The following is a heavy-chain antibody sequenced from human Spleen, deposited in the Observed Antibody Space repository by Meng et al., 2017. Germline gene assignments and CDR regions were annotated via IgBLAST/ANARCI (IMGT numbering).Heavy chain of an antibody. CDR3: ARGADSGSCYSCYYGMDV. CDR2: ISGSGGST. J-gene: IGHJ6*02. CDR1: GFTFSSYA. Sequence: GESLKISYAASGFTFSSYAMSWVRQAPGKGLEWVSAISGSGGSTYYADSVKGRFTISRDNSKNTLYLQMNSLRAEDTAVYFCARGADSGSCYSCYYGMDVWGQGTTVTVSS. D-gene: IGHD1-26*01. V-gene: IGHV3-23*01.